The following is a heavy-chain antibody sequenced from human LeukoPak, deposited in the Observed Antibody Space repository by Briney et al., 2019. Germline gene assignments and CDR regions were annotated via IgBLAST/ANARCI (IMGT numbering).Heavy chain of an antibody. Sequence: PSETLSLTCTVSGDFISNYYWSWIRQPAGKGLEWIGRIYTSGSTNYNPSLKSRVTMSVDTSKNQFSLKLSSVTAADTAVYYCATHDVLDAFDIWGQGTMVTVS. CDR1: GDFISNYY. J-gene: IGHJ3*02. V-gene: IGHV4-4*07. D-gene: IGHD3-16*01. CDR2: IYTSGST. CDR3: ATHDVLDAFDI.